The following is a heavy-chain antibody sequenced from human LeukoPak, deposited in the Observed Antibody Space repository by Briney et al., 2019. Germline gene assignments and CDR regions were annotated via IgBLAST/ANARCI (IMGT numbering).Heavy chain of an antibody. CDR2: INHSGST. CDR3: ARLQKEWLVSYYYYYMDV. J-gene: IGHJ6*03. V-gene: IGHV4-34*01. D-gene: IGHD6-19*01. CDR1: GGSFSGYY. Sequence: SETLSLTCAVYGGSFSGYYWSWIRQPPGKGLEWIGEINHSGSTNYNPSLKSRVTISVDTSKNQFSLKLSSVTAADTAVYYCARLQKEWLVSYYYYYMDVWGKGTTVTVSS.